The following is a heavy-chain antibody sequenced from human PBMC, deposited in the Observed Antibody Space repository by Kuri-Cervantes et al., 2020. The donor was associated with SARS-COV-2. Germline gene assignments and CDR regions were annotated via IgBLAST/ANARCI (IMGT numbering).Heavy chain of an antibody. Sequence: GSLRLSCAASGFTFSYYVMSWVRQAQGKGLEWVSAISSSDGSTYYADSVKGRFTISRDNSKNTLFLQMISLRAEDTAVYYCAKPAPRSSFGEYDYWGQGTLVTVSS. J-gene: IGHJ4*02. CDR2: ISSSDGST. D-gene: IGHD3-10*01. V-gene: IGHV3-23*01. CDR3: AKPAPRSSFGEYDY. CDR1: GFTFSYYV.